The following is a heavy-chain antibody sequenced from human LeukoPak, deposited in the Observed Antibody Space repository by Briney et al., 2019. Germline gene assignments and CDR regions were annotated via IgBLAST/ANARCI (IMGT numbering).Heavy chain of an antibody. D-gene: IGHD3/OR15-3a*01. CDR2: INHSGST. CDR3: ARRDSKGYYYYMDV. CDR1: GGSFSGYY. J-gene: IGHJ6*03. Sequence: SETLSLTCAVYGGSFSGYYWSWIRQPPGKGLEWTGEINHSGSTNYNPSLKSRVTISVDTSKNQFSLKLSSVTAADTAVYYCARRDSKGYYYYMDVWGKGTTVTVSS. V-gene: IGHV4-34*01.